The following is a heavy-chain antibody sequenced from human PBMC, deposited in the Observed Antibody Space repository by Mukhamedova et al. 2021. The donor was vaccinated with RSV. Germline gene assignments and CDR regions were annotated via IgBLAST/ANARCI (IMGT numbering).Heavy chain of an antibody. Sequence: WLGRTYYRSKWYNDYAVSVKSRITINPDTSKNQFSLQLNSVTPEDTAVNYCARALGATFSDAFDIWGQGTMVTVSS. CDR2: TYYRSKWYN. V-gene: IGHV6-1*01. J-gene: IGHJ3*02. CDR3: ARALGATFSDAFDI. D-gene: IGHD1-26*01.